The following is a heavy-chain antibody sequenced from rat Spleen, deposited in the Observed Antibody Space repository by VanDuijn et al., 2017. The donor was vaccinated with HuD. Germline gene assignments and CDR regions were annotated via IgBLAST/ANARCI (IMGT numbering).Heavy chain of an antibody. J-gene: IGHJ2*01. CDR3: ARHTTNYGLFGY. V-gene: IGHV5-19*01. Sequence: EVQLVGSGGGLVQPGTSLKLTCEASGFTFSDYGMHWIRQAPTKGLEWVASISPGGGSAYYRESVKGRFTISRDNAKSTLYLQLDSLRSEDTATYYCARHTTNYGLFGYWGQGVMVTVSS. CDR1: GFTFSDYG. CDR2: ISPGGGSA. D-gene: IGHD1-11*01.